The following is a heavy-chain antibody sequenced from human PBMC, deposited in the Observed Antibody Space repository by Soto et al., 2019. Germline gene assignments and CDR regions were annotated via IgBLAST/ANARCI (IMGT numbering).Heavy chain of an antibody. CDR1: GYTFNSYY. CDR2: INPSGGST. V-gene: IGHV1-46*02. Sequence: GASVKVSCKASGYTFNSYYMHWVRQAPGQGLEWMGIINPSGGSTSYAQKFQGRVTMTRDTSTSTVYMELSSLRSEDTAVYYCARVEMATIKGNAFDIWGQGTMVTVSS. CDR3: ARVEMATIKGNAFDI. J-gene: IGHJ3*02. D-gene: IGHD5-12*01.